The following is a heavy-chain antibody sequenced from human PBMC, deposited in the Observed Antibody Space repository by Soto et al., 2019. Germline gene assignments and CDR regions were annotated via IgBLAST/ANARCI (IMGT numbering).Heavy chain of an antibody. CDR3: ARDRTYYDFWSGPSDAFDI. Sequence: GSLRLSCAASGFTFSSYWMSWVRQAPGKGLEWVANIKQDGSEKYYVDSVKGRFTISRDNAKNSLYLQMNSLRAEDTAVYYCARDRTYYDFWSGPSDAFDIWGQGTMVTGSS. V-gene: IGHV3-7*05. CDR1: GFTFSSYW. D-gene: IGHD3-3*01. CDR2: IKQDGSEK. J-gene: IGHJ3*02.